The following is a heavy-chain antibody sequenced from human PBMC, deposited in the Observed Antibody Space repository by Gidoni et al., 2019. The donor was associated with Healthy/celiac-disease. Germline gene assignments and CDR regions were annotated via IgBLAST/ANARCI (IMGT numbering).Heavy chain of an antibody. J-gene: IGHJ4*02. V-gene: IGHV4-31*03. CDR1: GGSISSGGYY. CDR2: IYYSGST. D-gene: IGHD4-17*01. CDR3: ARDQDGDSYDY. Sequence: QLQLQESGPGLVKPSQTLSLTCTVPGGSISSGGYYWSWIRQHPGKGLEWIGYIYYSGSTYYNPSLKSRVTISVDTSKNQFSLKLSSVTAADTAVYYCARDQDGDSYDYWGQGTLVTVSS.